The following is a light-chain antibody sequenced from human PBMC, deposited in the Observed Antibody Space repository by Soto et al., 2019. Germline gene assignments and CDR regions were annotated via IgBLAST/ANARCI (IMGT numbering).Light chain of an antibody. CDR2: AAS. CDR1: QVISTS. CDR3: QQLFDSTIT. V-gene: IGKV1-9*01. Sequence: GVSVALTCRASQVISTSLAWYQVKPGKAPKLLIYAASTLESGVPSRFSDTVSGTEVSITITSLKPEDGSTYYCQQLFDSTITFGQGTRLEIK. J-gene: IGKJ5*01.